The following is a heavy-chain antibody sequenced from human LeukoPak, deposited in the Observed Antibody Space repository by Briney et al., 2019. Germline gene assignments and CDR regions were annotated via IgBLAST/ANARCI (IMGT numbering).Heavy chain of an antibody. Sequence: ASVKVSCKASGYTFTSYAVHWVRQAPGQRLEWMGWINAGNGNTKYSQKFQGRVTITRDTSASTAYMELSSLRSEDTAVYYCARVDGRGWYYFDYWGQGTLVTVSS. CDR2: INAGNGNT. D-gene: IGHD6-19*01. CDR3: ARVDGRGWYYFDY. J-gene: IGHJ4*02. CDR1: GYTFTSYA. V-gene: IGHV1-3*01.